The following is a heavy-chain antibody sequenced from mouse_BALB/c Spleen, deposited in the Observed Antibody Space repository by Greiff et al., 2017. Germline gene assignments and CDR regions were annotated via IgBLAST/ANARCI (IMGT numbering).Heavy chain of an antibody. J-gene: IGHJ4*01. V-gene: IGHV5-12-1*01. Sequence: VQLKESGGGLVKPGGSLKLSCAASGFAFSSYDMSWVRQTPEKRLEWVAYISSGGGSTYYPDTVKGRFTISRDIAKNTLYLQMSSLKTEDTAMYYGTEGGGLRLEYYAMDYWGQGTSVTVSS. CDR2: ISSGGGST. D-gene: IGHD1-2*01. CDR3: TEGGGLRLEYYAMDY. CDR1: GFAFSSYD.